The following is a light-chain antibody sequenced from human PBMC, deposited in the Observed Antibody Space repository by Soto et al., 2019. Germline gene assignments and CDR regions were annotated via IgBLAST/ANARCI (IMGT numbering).Light chain of an antibody. CDR2: EGS. J-gene: IGLJ1*01. V-gene: IGLV2-23*01. Sequence: QSALTQPASVSGSPGQSITISCTGTSSDVGSYNLVSWYQQNPGKAPKVMIYEGSKRPSGVSNRFSGSKSGNTASLTISGLQAEDEADYYCCAYAGRGTYVFGTGTKVTVL. CDR3: CAYAGRGTYV. CDR1: SSDVGSYNL.